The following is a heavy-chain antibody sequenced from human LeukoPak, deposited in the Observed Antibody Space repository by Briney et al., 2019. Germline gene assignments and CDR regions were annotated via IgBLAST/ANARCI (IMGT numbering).Heavy chain of an antibody. CDR2: AQGDGRLQ. D-gene: IGHD3-22*01. CDR1: GFTFSSYG. J-gene: IGHJ4*02. CDR3: ATGGGFYYGH. Sequence: GGSPRLSCAASGFTFSSYGMHWVRQAPGKGLEWVAAAQGDGRLQYYADSVKGRFTISKDISKSTLYVQMNSLRAEDTAVYYCATGGGFYYGHWGQGTLVTVSS. V-gene: IGHV3-33*08.